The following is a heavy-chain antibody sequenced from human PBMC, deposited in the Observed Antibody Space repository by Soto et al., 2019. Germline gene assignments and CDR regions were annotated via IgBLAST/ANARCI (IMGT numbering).Heavy chain of an antibody. CDR1: GFTFSNYA. D-gene: IGHD3-9*01. V-gene: IGHV3-64*01. Sequence: GESLKISCAASGFTFSNYAMHWVRQAPGKGLQYVSAITSDGRNTFYANSVKGRFTISRDNSKNTLYLHMGILRAEDMAVYYCARGFDILTGHSDCWGQGTLVTVSS. J-gene: IGHJ4*02. CDR2: ITSDGRNT. CDR3: ARGFDILTGHSDC.